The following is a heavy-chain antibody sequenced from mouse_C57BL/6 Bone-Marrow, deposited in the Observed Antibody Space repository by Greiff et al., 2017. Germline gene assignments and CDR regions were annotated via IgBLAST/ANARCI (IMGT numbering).Heavy chain of an antibody. CDR3: ARERVYGITGYFDV. D-gene: IGHD2-1*01. CDR1: GFTFSSYA. J-gene: IGHJ1*03. Sequence: EVQLVESGGGLVKPGGSLKLSCAASGFTFSSYAMSWVRQTPEKRLEWVATISDGGSYTYYPDNVKGRFTISRDNAKNNLYLQMSHLMSEDTAMYYCARERVYGITGYFDVWGTGTTVTVSS. V-gene: IGHV5-4*01. CDR2: ISDGGSYT.